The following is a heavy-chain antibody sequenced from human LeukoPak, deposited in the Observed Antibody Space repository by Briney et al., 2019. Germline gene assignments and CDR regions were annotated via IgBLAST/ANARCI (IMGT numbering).Heavy chain of an antibody. CDR3: AGGRDCSSTSCYLLPQCTYGMDV. J-gene: IGHJ6*02. CDR1: GGSITGYY. V-gene: IGHV4-59*01. CDR2: IYYSGGT. D-gene: IGHD2-2*01. Sequence: SETLSLTCTVSGGSITGYYWSCSREPPGTGVGWIGYIYYSGGTNYNTPLKSRVTISVDTSKNQFSLKLSSVTAADTAVYYCAGGRDCSSTSCYLLPQCTYGMDVWGQGTTVTVSS.